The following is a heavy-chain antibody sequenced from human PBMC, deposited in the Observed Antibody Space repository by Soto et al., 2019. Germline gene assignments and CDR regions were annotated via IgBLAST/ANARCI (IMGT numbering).Heavy chain of an antibody. CDR1: GFTFSSYS. V-gene: IGHV3-48*01. CDR2: MSSSSISI. J-gene: IGHJ6*02. CDR3: ERNRGDSSGYSRPPFYYSDLDV. Sequence: GVSLRLSCSASGFTFSSYSMNWVRQAPGKGLEWVSYMSSSSISIYYADSVKGRFTISRENAKNSLYLEMNSLRAEDTAVYYCERNRGDSSGYSRPPFYYSDLDVWGQGTTVTVSS. D-gene: IGHD3-22*01.